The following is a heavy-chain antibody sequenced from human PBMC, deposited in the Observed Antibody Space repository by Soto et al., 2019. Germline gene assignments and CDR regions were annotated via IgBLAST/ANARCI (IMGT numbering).Heavy chain of an antibody. CDR3: AREGAAPYYYYGMDV. J-gene: IGHJ6*02. Sequence: PSETLSLTCGVYGGSFSCYYLSWIRQPPGKGLEWIGFIYYSGSTYYNPSLKSRVTISVDTSKNQFSLKLSSVTAADTAVYYCAREGAAPYYYYGMDVWGQGTTVTVSS. V-gene: IGHV4-34*09. D-gene: IGHD6-6*01. CDR2: IYYSGST. CDR1: GGSFSCYY.